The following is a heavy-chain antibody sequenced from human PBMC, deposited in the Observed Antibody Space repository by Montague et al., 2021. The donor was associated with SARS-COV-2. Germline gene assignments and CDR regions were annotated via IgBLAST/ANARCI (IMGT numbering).Heavy chain of an antibody. CDR1: GGSASGYY. J-gene: IGHJ4*01. CDR3: ARGLGYTSMFRFFDY. D-gene: IGHD2-2*02. CDR2: MYYTGTS. V-gene: IGHV4-59*02. Sequence: SETLSLTCAISGGSASGYYWAWIRRPPGKGLEWIGYMYYTGTSNYNPSLKSRVPMSIDTSKNHFSLNLTSAAAADTGVYYCARGLGYTSMFRFFDYWGHGAQVTVSS.